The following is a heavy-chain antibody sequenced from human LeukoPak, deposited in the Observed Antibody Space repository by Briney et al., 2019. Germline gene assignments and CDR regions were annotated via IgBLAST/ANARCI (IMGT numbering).Heavy chain of an antibody. CDR2: INTDGRST. D-gene: IGHD3-16*02. J-gene: IGHJ6*02. V-gene: IGHV3-74*01. CDR1: GNYW. Sequence: TGGSLRLSCAASGNYWMHWVRQAPGEGLLWVSRINTDGRSTSYADSVKGRFTISRDNARNTLYLQMNSLRVDDTAVYYRTRDSYQSDYYYGMDVWGQGTTVTVSS. CDR3: TRDSYQSDYYYGMDV.